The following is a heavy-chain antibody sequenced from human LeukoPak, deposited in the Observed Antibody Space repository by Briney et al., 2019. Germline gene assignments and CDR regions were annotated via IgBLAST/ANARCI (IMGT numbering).Heavy chain of an antibody. J-gene: IGHJ4*02. D-gene: IGHD3-22*01. CDR1: GFTLSSYE. Sequence: GGSLRLSCAASGFTLSSYEMNWVRQAPGKGLEWVSYISRSGLTIQYADSVKGRFTISRDNAKNSLYLQMNSLRAEDTAVYYCARHPYDSSGPWSQGTLVTVSS. V-gene: IGHV3-48*03. CDR3: ARHPYDSSGP. CDR2: ISRSGLTI.